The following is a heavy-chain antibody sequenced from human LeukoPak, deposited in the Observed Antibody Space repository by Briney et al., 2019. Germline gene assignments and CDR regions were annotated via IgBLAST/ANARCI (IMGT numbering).Heavy chain of an antibody. D-gene: IGHD7-27*01. CDR2: IYSAGNT. Sequence: GGSLRLSCAASGFTVSSSYMSWVRQAPGKGLEWVSVIYSAGNTDYADSVKGRFTISRDNSKNTLYLQMNSLRAEDTAVYYCARDDGLTGIDYWGQGTLVTVSS. CDR1: GFTVSSSY. CDR3: ARDDGLTGIDY. J-gene: IGHJ4*02. V-gene: IGHV3-53*01.